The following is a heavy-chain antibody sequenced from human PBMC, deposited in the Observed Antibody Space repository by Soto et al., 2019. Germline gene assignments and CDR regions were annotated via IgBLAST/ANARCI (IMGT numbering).Heavy chain of an antibody. J-gene: IGHJ4*02. CDR1: GCTFSSYA. V-gene: IGHV3-66*01. Sequence: GGSQRLSCAASGCTFSSYAMSWVRQAPGKGLEWVSVIYSGGSTYYADSVKGRFTISRDNSKNTLYLQMNSLRAEDTAVYYCARAYYYGSGGEFDYWGQGTLVTVSS. CDR2: IYSGGST. D-gene: IGHD3-10*01. CDR3: ARAYYYGSGGEFDY.